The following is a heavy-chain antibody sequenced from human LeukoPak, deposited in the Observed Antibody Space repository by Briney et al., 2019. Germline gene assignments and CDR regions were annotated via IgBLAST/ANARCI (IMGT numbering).Heavy chain of an antibody. CDR2: ISGSGGST. D-gene: IGHD3-3*01. J-gene: IGHJ5*02. CDR1: GFTFSSYS. V-gene: IGHV3-23*01. CDR3: AKVPLGAYDFWSGSNWFDP. Sequence: RGSLRLSCAASGFTFSSYSMSWVRRAPGKGLEWVSAISGSGGSTYYADSVKGRFTISRDNSKNTLYLQMNSLRAEDTAVYYCAKVPLGAYDFWSGSNWFDPWGQGTPVTVSS.